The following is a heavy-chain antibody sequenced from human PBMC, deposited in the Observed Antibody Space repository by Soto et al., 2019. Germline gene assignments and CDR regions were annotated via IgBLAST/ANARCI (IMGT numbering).Heavy chain of an antibody. D-gene: IGHD2-2*01. CDR2: INHSGST. J-gene: IGHJ4*02. V-gene: IGHV4-34*01. CDR1: GGSFSGYY. Sequence: SETLSLTCAVYGGSFSGYYWSWIRQPPGRGLEWIGEINHSGSTNYNPSLKSRVTISVDTSKNQFSLKLSSATAADTAVYYCARGRDHCSSTSCSKYYFDYWGQGTLVTVSS. CDR3: ARGRDHCSSTSCSKYYFDY.